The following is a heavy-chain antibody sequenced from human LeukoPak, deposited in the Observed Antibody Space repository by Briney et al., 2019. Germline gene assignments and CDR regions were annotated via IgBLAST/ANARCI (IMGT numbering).Heavy chain of an antibody. Sequence: GGSLRLSCAASGFTVSSNYMSWVRQAPGKGLEWVSVIYSGGSTYYADSVKGRFTISRDNSKNTLYLQLNSLRAEDTAVYYCASSSSSLSWFDPWGQGTLVTVSS. CDR2: IYSGGST. V-gene: IGHV3-53*01. J-gene: IGHJ5*02. CDR3: ASSSSSLSWFDP. CDR1: GFTVSSNY. D-gene: IGHD6-13*01.